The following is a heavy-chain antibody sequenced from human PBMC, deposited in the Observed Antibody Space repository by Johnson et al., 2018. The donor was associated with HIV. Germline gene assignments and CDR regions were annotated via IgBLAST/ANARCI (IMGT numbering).Heavy chain of an antibody. CDR1: GFTFSSYG. CDR3: ARWEYPGIAVAGPALYVFDI. CDR2: IYSGGST. D-gene: IGHD6-19*01. V-gene: IGHV3-66*01. Sequence: VQLVESGGGLVQPGGSLRLSCAASGFTFSSYGMYWVRQAPGKGLECVSVIYSGGSTYYADSVKGRFTVSRDNSKNTLYLQMNSLRAEDTAGYYCARWEYPGIAVAGPALYVFDIWGQGTMVTVSS. J-gene: IGHJ3*02.